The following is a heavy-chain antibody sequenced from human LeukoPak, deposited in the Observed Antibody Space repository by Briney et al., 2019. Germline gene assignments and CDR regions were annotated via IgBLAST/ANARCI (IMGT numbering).Heavy chain of an antibody. D-gene: IGHD3-10*01. CDR3: ARDIWFGIDAFDI. V-gene: IGHV3-21*01. Sequence: GGSLRLSCAASGFTFSSYSMNWVRQAPGKGLEWVSSISSSSSYIYYADSVKGRFTISRDNAKNLLYLQMNSLRAEDTAVYYCARDIWFGIDAFDIWGQGTMVTVSS. CDR1: GFTFSSYS. CDR2: ISSSSSYI. J-gene: IGHJ3*02.